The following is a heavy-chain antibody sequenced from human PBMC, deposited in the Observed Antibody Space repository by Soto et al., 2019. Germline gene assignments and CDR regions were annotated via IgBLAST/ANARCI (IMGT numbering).Heavy chain of an antibody. V-gene: IGHV1-2*02. CDR2: INPRNGAT. D-gene: IGHD3-22*01. J-gene: IGHJ4*02. CDR1: GYTFTGNY. Sequence: GASVKVSCKASGYTFTGNYMHWVRQAPGQGLEWMGWINPRNGATKYAQNFQGRVTLTWDTSITTAYMDLSRLRSDDTDVFYCVPYHHDSSGYFDSWGQGTLVTVSS. CDR3: VPYHHDSSGYFDS.